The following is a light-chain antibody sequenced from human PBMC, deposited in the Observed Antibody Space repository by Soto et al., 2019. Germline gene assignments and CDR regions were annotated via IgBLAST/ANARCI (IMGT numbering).Light chain of an antibody. V-gene: IGKV3-20*01. CDR1: ESLSQHS. Sequence: IVLTQSPCTLSLSPLETATLSFRASESLSQHSIAWYQQKPGQAPRLLIYGVSGRATGIPDRFTGSGSGTDFTLTINRLEPEDFAVYYCQQYGGMWTFGQGTKVDIK. CDR2: GVS. J-gene: IGKJ1*01. CDR3: QQYGGMWT.